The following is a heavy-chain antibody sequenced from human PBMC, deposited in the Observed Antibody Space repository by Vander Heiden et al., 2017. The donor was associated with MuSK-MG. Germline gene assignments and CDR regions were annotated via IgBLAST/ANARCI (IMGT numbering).Heavy chain of an antibody. Sequence: HVQLVASGGGVVQPGRSLTLSCAAPGFPLSSSGMNWVRQAPGKGLEWVAVISYDGSNKYYADSVKGRFTISRDNSKNTLYLQMNSLRAEDTAVYYCAAGVGMGAPTGDVGAFDIWGQGTMVTVSS. CDR3: AAGVGMGAPTGDVGAFDI. J-gene: IGHJ3*02. CDR2: ISYDGSNK. CDR1: GFPLSSSG. V-gene: IGHV3-30*03. D-gene: IGHD1-26*01.